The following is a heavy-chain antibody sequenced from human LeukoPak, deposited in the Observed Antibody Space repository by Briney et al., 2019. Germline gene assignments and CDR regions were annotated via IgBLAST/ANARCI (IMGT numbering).Heavy chain of an antibody. J-gene: IGHJ5*02. CDR2: IHYSGRT. V-gene: IGHV4-59*01. CDR3: ARYNWNLNWFDP. CDR1: GASISSYY. Sequence: SETLSLTCTVSGASISSYYWSWIRQPPGKGLEWITYIHYSGRTHYNPSLKSRVTISVDTSKNQFSLKLSSVTAADTAVYYCARYNWNLNWFDPWGQGTLVTVSS. D-gene: IGHD1-20*01.